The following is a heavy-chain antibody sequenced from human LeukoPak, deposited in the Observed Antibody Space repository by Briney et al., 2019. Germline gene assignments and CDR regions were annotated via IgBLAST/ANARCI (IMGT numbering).Heavy chain of an antibody. V-gene: IGHV1-46*01. Sequence: ASVKVSCKASGYTFTSYYMHWVRQAPGQGLEWMGIINPSGGSTNYAQKFQGRVTMTRDTSTSTVYMELSSLRSEDTAVYYCASSGYSYGRWFDPWGQGTLVTVSS. CDR2: INPSGGST. CDR3: ASSGYSYGRWFDP. D-gene: IGHD5-18*01. J-gene: IGHJ5*02. CDR1: GYTFTSYY.